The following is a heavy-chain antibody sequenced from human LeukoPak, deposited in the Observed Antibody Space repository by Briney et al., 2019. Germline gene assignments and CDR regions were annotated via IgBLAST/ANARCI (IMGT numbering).Heavy chain of an antibody. D-gene: IGHD2-15*01. CDR1: GFTFDDYA. Sequence: GGSLRLSCAASGFTFDDYAMHWVRQAPGKGLEWVSLISWDGGSTSYADSVKGRFTISRDNSKNSLYLQMNSLRTEDTALYYCAKDNCSGGSCLLGPDYWGQGTLVTVSS. V-gene: IGHV3-43*02. CDR3: AKDNCSGGSCLLGPDY. J-gene: IGHJ4*02. CDR2: ISWDGGST.